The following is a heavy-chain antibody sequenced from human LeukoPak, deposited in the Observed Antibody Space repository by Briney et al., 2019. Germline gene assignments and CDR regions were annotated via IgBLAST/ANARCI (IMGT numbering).Heavy chain of an antibody. CDR1: GFTFSSYW. V-gene: IGHV3-7*01. CDR3: ARDTGYDFWSGYYYYMDV. Sequence: PGGSLRLSCAASGFTFSSYWMSWVRQAPGKGLEWVANIKQDGSEKYYVDSVKGRFTISRDNAKNSLYLQMNSLRAEDTAVYYCARDTGYDFWSGYYYYMDVWGKGTTVTVSS. D-gene: IGHD3-3*01. CDR2: IKQDGSEK. J-gene: IGHJ6*03.